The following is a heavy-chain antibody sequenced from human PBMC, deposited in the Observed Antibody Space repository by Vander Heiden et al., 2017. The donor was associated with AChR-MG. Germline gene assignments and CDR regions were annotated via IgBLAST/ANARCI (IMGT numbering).Heavy chain of an antibody. Sequence: EVQLLESGGGLVQPGGSLRLSCAASGFTFNSYAMNWVRQAPGKGLEWVSGISGGGGSIYYADSVKGRFTISRDNSMNTLYVQVNSLRAEDTAVYYCAKGSEKRYTSGPRPVMDVWGKGTTVTVSS. CDR1: GFTFNSYA. V-gene: IGHV3-23*01. CDR2: ISGGGGSI. CDR3: AKGSEKRYTSGPRPVMDV. D-gene: IGHD6-19*01. J-gene: IGHJ6*03.